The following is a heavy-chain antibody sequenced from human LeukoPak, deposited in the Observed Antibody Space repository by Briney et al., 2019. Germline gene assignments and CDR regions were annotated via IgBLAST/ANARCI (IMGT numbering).Heavy chain of an antibody. J-gene: IGHJ4*02. Sequence: RPSETLSLTCTVSGGSISSGDYYWSWIRQPPGKGLEWLGYIYYSGSTYYNPYLKSRVTISVDTSKNQFSLKLSSVTAADTAVYYCARVREYYFDYWGQGTLVTVSS. CDR2: IYYSGST. CDR3: ARVREYYFDY. V-gene: IGHV4-30-4*08. D-gene: IGHD2/OR15-2a*01. CDR1: GGSISSGDYY.